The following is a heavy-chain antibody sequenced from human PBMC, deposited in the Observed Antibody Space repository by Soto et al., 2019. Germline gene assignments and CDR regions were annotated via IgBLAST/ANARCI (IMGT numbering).Heavy chain of an antibody. CDR2: VHYSGST. Sequence: QVQLQESGPGLVKPSETLSLTCTVSGGSISSYYWSWIRQPPGKGLEWIGYVHYSGSTNYNPSLKGRVPISLDTSTTRFSLKRTSVTGVDTAVFYGARRWWGSGSSYYYGMDVWGQGTTVTASS. CDR3: ARRWWGSGSSYYYGMDV. CDR1: GGSISSYY. J-gene: IGHJ6*02. D-gene: IGHD3-10*01. V-gene: IGHV4-59*08.